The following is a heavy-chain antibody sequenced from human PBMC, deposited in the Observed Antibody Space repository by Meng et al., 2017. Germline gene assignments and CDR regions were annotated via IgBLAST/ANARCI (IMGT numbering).Heavy chain of an antibody. CDR1: GGSISSGGYY. CDR2: IYYSGST. J-gene: IGHJ5*02. D-gene: IGHD3-10*01. CDR3: ARGVPHSSLITMVRGVIRRHNWFDP. Sequence: SETLSLTCTVSGGSISSGGYYWSWIRQHPGKGLEWIGYIYYSGSTYYNPSLKSRVTISVDTSKNQFSLKLSSVTTADTAVYCCARGVPHSSLITMVRGVIRRHNWFDPWGQGTLVTVSS. V-gene: IGHV4-31*03.